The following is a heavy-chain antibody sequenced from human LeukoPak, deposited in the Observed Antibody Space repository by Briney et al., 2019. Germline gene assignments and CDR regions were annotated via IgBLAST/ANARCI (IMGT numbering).Heavy chain of an antibody. CDR3: AKEKLPSGYSFLTDY. Sequence: PGRCPSLSSAASGVTFSSYSMHSGRQAPPQGEGCVVGISYDGPNKYYADSVKGRFTISRDDSKSTLYLQMNSLRAEDTAVYYCAKEKLPSGYSFLTDYWGQGTLVTVSS. CDR2: ISYDGPNK. V-gene: IGHV3-30*18. CDR1: GVTFSSYS. D-gene: IGHD5-18*01. J-gene: IGHJ4*02.